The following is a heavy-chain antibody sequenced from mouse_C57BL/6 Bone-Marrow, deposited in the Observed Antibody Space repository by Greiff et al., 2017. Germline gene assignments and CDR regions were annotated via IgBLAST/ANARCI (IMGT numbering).Heavy chain of an antibody. J-gene: IGHJ3*01. CDR2: INPGSGGT. V-gene: IGHV1-54*01. D-gene: IGHD2-4*01. CDR3: ARYYDYERRFPFAY. Sequence: VQLQQSGAELVRPGTSVKVSCKASGYAFTNYLLEWVKQRPGQGLEWIGVINPGSGGTNYNEKFKGKATLTADKSSRTAYMQLSSLTSEDSAVYFCARYYDYERRFPFAYWGQGTLVTVSA. CDR1: GYAFTNYL.